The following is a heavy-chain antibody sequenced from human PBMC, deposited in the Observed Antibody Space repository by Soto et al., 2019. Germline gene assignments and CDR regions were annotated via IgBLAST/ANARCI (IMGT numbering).Heavy chain of an antibody. D-gene: IGHD2-2*01. CDR1: GYTFTSYG. J-gene: IGHJ6*02. CDR3: ARAFGYCIRTSCYDSYYYYGMDV. Sequence: ASVKVSCKASGYTFTSYGISWVRQAPGQGLEWMGWISAYNGNTNYAQKLQGRVTMTTDTSTSTAYMELRSLRSDDTAVYYCARAFGYCIRTSCYDSYYYYGMDVWGQGTTVTVSS. CDR2: ISAYNGNT. V-gene: IGHV1-18*01.